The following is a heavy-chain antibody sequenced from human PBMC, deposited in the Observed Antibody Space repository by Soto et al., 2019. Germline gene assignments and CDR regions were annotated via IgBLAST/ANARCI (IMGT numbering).Heavy chain of an antibody. Sequence: QVQLQESGPGLVKPSQILSLTCTVSGGSISSGGYYWSWIRQHPGKGLEWIGYIYYSGSTYYNPSLKSRVTISVDTSKNQFSLKLSSVTAADTAVYYCARDMAPIGCSSTSCYQGFDPWGQGTLVTVSS. V-gene: IGHV4-31*03. CDR1: GGSISSGGYY. CDR3: ARDMAPIGCSSTSCYQGFDP. CDR2: IYYSGST. J-gene: IGHJ5*02. D-gene: IGHD2-2*01.